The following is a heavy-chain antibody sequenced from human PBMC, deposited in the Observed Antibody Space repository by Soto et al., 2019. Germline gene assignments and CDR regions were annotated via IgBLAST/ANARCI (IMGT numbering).Heavy chain of an antibody. CDR2: INRDGSST. CDR1: GFTFSTYW. D-gene: IGHD1-1*01. J-gene: IGHJ4*02. Sequence: EVQLVESGGGLVQPGGSLRLSCAASGFTFSTYWMHWVRQAPGKGLVWVARINRDGSSTSYADSVKGRFTISRDNAKNTLYLRMNSLRVEDTAVYYCASPERDYWGQGTLVTVSS. CDR3: ASPERDY. V-gene: IGHV3-74*01.